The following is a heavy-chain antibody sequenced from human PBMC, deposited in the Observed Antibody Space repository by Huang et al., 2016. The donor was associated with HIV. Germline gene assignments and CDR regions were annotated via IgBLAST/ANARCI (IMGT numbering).Heavy chain of an antibody. CDR3: ARHREGPVAYYSGWGSHLNYMDV. V-gene: IGHV4-39*01. J-gene: IGHJ6*03. Sequence: QLLLQESGPGLVKPSEALALTCAVSGGSIRSSDYQWGWIRQPPGKGLEWIGRIYDQGRPHYRPSLKSRVTIAVDTSKNLFFLNLTAMTAADTAVYYCARHREGPVAYYSGWGSHLNYMDVWGRGRTVVVSS. D-gene: IGHD3-10*01. CDR1: GGSIRSSDYQ. CDR2: IYDQGRP.